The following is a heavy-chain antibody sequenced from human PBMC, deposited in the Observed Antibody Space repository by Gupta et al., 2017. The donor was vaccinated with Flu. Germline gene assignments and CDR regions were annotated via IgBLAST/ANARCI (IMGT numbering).Heavy chain of an antibody. D-gene: IGHD5-12*01. V-gene: IGHV3-48*03. CDR2: ISSSGTTI. CDR3: ARVGRDGYNSLDY. CDR1: LRTYH. J-gene: IGHJ4*02. Sequence: LRTYHMNWVRQAPGKGLEWVSYISSSGTTIFYADSVKGQFTISRDNAKNSLFLQMNSLRAEDTAVYYCARVGRDGYNSLDYWGQGTLVTVSS.